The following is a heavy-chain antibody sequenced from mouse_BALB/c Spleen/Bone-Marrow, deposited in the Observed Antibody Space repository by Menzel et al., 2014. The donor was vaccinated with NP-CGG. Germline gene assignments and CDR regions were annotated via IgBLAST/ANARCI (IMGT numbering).Heavy chain of an antibody. CDR1: GFSFSNYG. J-gene: IGHJ3*01. D-gene: IGHD2-4*01. CDR3: ARHAYYDQTEVSFVY. V-gene: IGHV5-9-2*01. Sequence: EVMLVESGGGLVKSGGSLKLSCAASGFSFSNYGTSWVRQTPEKRLEWVAAISGDGRYTFYSDSVKGRFTISRDNAKNNLCLQLSSLRSEDTALYYCARHAYYDQTEVSFVYWGQGTLVTVSA. CDR2: ISGDGRYT.